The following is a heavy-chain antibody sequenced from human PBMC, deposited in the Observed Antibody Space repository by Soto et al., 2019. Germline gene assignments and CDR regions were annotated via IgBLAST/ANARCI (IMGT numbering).Heavy chain of an antibody. CDR3: AKDLGPITMIVEHAFDI. J-gene: IGHJ3*02. D-gene: IGHD3-22*01. CDR2: ISGSGGST. V-gene: IGHV3-23*01. Sequence: PGGSLRLSCAASGFTFSSYAMSWVRQAPGKWLEWVSAISGSGGSTYYADSVKGRFTISRDNSKNTLYLQMNSLRAEDTAVYYCAKDLGPITMIVEHAFDIWGQGXMVTVSS. CDR1: GFTFSSYA.